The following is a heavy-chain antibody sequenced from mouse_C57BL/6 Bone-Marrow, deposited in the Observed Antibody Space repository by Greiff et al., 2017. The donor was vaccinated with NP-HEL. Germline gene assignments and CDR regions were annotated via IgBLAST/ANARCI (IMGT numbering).Heavy chain of an antibody. V-gene: IGHV7-3*01. CDR2: IRNKDNGYTT. Sequence: EVKLMESGGGLVQPGGSLSLSCAASGFTFTDYYMSWVRQPPGKALEWLGFIRNKDNGYTTEYSDSVKGRFTIYRDNSQSILYLQMKSLRAEDSATYYCARAIYYDYADDPFYAMDYWGQGTSVPVSA. J-gene: IGHJ4*01. CDR3: ARAIYYDYADDPFYAMDY. CDR1: GFTFTDYY. D-gene: IGHD2-4*01.